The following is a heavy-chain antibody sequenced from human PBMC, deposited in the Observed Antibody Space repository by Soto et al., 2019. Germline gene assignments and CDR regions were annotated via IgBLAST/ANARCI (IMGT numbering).Heavy chain of an antibody. D-gene: IGHD7-27*01. CDR2: IYHSGIT. V-gene: IGHV4-30-2*01. J-gene: IGHJ5*02. Sequence: QLQLQESGSGLVKPSQTLSLTCAVSGGSISSGGYSWSWIRPPPGKGLEWIGYIYHSGITYFNPSLKSRVTISVVRAKNQFSVKLSSVTAADTAVYYCARVPGPWGQGTLVTVPS. CDR3: ARVPGP. CDR1: GGSISSGGYS.